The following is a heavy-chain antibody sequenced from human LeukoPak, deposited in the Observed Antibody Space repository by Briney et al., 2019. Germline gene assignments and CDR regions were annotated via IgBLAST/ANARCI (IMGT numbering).Heavy chain of an antibody. J-gene: IGHJ4*02. D-gene: IGHD5-24*01. CDR1: GFIFQKYW. CDR3: ARETPRRGETRDGYR. CDR2: IKEDGSET. V-gene: IGHV3-7*01. Sequence: QAGGSLRLSCAASGFIFQKYWMNWVRQVPGKGLECLANIKEDGSETYYADSVKGRFTISRDNPKNLLFLQINSLRVEDTAVYYCARETPRRGETRDGYRWGQGTVVTASS.